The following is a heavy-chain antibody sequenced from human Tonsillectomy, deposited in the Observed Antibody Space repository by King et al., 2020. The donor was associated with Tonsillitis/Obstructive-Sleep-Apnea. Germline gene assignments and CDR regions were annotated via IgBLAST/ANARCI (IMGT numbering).Heavy chain of an antibody. CDR1: GFTFSSYW. V-gene: IGHV3-7*03. J-gene: IGHJ5*02. Sequence: VQLVESGGGLVQPGGSLRLSCAASGFTFSSYWMSWVRQAPGKGLEWVANIKQDGSEKYYVDSVKGRFTISRDDAKNSLYLQMNSLRAEDTAVYYCARELTYYYDSSAGWFDPWGQGTLVTVSS. CDR3: ARELTYYYDSSAGWFDP. D-gene: IGHD3-22*01. CDR2: IKQDGSEK.